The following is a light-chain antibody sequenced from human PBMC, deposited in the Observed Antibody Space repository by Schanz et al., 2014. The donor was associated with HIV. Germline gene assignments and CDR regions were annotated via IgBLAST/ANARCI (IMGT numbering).Light chain of an antibody. CDR2: ANN. CDR3: AAWDDSLNGVV. V-gene: IGLV1-36*01. J-gene: IGLJ2*01. CDR1: SSNIGNNA. Sequence: QSVLTQPPSVSEAPRQRVTISCSGSSSNIGNNAVNWYQQLPGKAPKLLIYANNLRPSGVPDRFSGSKSGTSASLAISGLQSEDEADYYCAAWDDSLNGVVFGGGTKLTVL.